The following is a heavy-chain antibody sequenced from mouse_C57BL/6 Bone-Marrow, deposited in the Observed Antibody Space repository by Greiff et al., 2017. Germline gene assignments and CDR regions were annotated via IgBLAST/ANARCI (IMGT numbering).Heavy chain of an antibody. CDR3: ARDHTPFDY. CDR2: ISDGGSYT. V-gene: IGHV5-4*01. J-gene: IGHJ2*01. CDR1: GFTFSSYA. Sequence: EVQLVESGGGLVKPGGSLKLSCAASGFTFSSYAMSWVRQTPEKRLEWVATISDGGSYTYYPDNVKGRCTISRDNAKNNLYLQMSHLKSEDTAMYSCARDHTPFDYWGQGTTLTVSS.